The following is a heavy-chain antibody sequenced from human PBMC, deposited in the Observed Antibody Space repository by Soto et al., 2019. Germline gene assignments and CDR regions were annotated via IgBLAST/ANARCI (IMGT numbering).Heavy chain of an antibody. CDR3: ARLGYTYAPETPGH. J-gene: IGHJ4*02. D-gene: IGHD5-18*01. Sequence: RGESLKISCEGSGYSFTSSWIGWVRQMPGKGLEWMGIIYPGDSDTRYSPSFQGQVTISADKSISTAFLQWSSLKASDTAMYYCARLGYTYAPETPGHWGQGTLVTVSS. CDR2: IYPGDSDT. CDR1: GYSFTSSW. V-gene: IGHV5-51*01.